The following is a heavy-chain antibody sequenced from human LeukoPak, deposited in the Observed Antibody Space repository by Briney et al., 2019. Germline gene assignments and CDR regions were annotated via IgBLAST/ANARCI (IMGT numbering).Heavy chain of an antibody. D-gene: IGHD6-13*01. CDR2: IYYRGST. CDR1: GGSISSGDYY. CDR3: ARGLMWAAAGFDY. V-gene: IGHV4-30-4*08. Sequence: SETLSLTCTVSGGSISSGDYYWSWIRQPPGKGLEWIGYIYYRGSTYYNPSLKSRVTISVDTSKNQFSLKLSSVTAADTAVYYCARGLMWAAAGFDYWGQGILVTVSS. J-gene: IGHJ4*02.